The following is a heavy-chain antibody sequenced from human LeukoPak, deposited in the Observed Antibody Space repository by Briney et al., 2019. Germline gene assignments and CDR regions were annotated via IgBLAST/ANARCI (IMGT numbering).Heavy chain of an antibody. J-gene: IGHJ4*02. D-gene: IGHD3-16*01. CDR2: IYWNDNK. CDR1: GFSLSTTGGG. Sequence: SGPTLLKPTQTLTLTCTFSGFSLSTTGGGVGWIRQPPGKALEWLAHIYWNDNKYYSPSLKSRLTITKDTSKNQVVLTMTNMDPVDTATYYCAQRGGYWGQGTLVTVSS. V-gene: IGHV2-5*01. CDR3: AQRGGY.